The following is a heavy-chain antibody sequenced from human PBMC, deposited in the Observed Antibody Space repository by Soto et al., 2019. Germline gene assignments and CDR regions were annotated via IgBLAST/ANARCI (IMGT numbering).Heavy chain of an antibody. CDR3: ARQQWVGRNYFYYGMDV. CDR1: GYDFTNYW. CDR2: IHPHDSDT. J-gene: IGHJ6*02. Sequence: XDSLTISCKGSGYDFTNYWIGWVGQMPGKGLECLGIIHPHDSDTRYSPSFEGQVTISTDKSINTAYLQWSSLKASDSGIYYCARQQWVGRNYFYYGMDVWGQGTTVTVSS. D-gene: IGHD6-19*01. V-gene: IGHV5-51*01.